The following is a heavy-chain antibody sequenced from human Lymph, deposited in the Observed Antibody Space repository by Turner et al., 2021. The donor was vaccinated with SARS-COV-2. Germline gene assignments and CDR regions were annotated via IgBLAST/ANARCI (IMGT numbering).Heavy chain of an antibody. Sequence: EVQLVESGGGLVQPGRSLRLPCAASGFTFDDYAMHWVEQAPGKGLDWVSGINWSGGSIAYADSVKGRFTISRDNPKNSLYLQMNSLRGEETAFYYCAKDLAGTYYSSFDYWGQGTLVTVSS. CDR3: AKDLAGTYYSSFDY. J-gene: IGHJ4*02. V-gene: IGHV3-9*01. CDR2: INWSGGSI. CDR1: GFTFDDYA. D-gene: IGHD1-26*01.